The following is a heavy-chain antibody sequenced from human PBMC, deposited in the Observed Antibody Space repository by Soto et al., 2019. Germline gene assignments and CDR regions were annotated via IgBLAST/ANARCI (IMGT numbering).Heavy chain of an antibody. V-gene: IGHV1-69*01. J-gene: IGHJ4*02. Sequence: QVQLVQSGAEVKKPGSSVKVSCKASGGNFSNYATSWVRQAPGQGLEWMGGIIPIFDTADYAKKFQGRIRITADESTTTAYLELSSLRSDDTAVYFCERLTSYWGGFFDSWGQGTLVTVSS. D-gene: IGHD7-27*01. CDR2: IIPIFDTA. CDR1: GGNFSNYA. CDR3: ERLTSYWGGFFDS.